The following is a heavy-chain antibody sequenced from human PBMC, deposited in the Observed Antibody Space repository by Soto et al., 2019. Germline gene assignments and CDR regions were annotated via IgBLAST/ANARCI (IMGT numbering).Heavy chain of an antibody. CDR1: GYTFTGYY. J-gene: IGHJ6*02. CDR3: ARDRNYDYVWGSPPGGMDV. V-gene: IGHV1-2*04. Sequence: ASVKVSCKASGYTFTGYYKHWVRQAPGQGLEWMGWINPNSSGTNYAQKFQGWVTMTRDTSISTAYMGLSRLRSDDTAVYYCARDRNYDYVWGSPPGGMDVWGHGTTVTFSS. D-gene: IGHD3-16*01. CDR2: INPNSSGT.